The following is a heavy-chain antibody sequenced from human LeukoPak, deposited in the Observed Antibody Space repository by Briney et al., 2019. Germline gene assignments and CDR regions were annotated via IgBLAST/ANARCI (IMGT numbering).Heavy chain of an antibody. V-gene: IGHV3-21*01. Sequence: GSLRLSCAASGFTFSNAWMSWVRQAPGKGLEWVSSISSRSSYIYYADSVKGRFTISRDNAKNSLYLQMNSLRAEDTAVYYCAELGITMIGGVWGKGTTVTISS. CDR2: ISSRSSYI. CDR3: AELGITMIGGV. D-gene: IGHD3-10*02. CDR1: GFTFSNAW. J-gene: IGHJ6*04.